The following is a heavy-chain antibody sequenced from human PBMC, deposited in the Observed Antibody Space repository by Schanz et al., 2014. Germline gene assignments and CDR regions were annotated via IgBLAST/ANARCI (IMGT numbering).Heavy chain of an antibody. CDR3: AKDSTHIDIVLVPTAIDY. J-gene: IGHJ4*02. Sequence: QVQLVQSGAEVKKPGASVKVSCKTSGYTFTSYGISWVRQAPGQGLEWMGWISAYNGNTKYPQKLQGRVTMTTDTSTSTAYMALRSLRSEDTAVYYCAKDSTHIDIVLVPTAIDYWGQGTLVTVSS. D-gene: IGHD2-2*01. CDR1: GYTFTSYG. CDR2: ISAYNGNT. V-gene: IGHV1-18*01.